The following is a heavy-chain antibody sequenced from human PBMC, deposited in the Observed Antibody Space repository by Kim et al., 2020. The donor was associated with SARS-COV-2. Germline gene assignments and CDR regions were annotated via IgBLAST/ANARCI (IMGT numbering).Heavy chain of an antibody. Sequence: VKGRFTISRDNSKNTLYLQMNRLRAEDTAVYYCAKDTGTATVTKGNWFDPWGQGALVTVSS. CDR3: AKDTGTATVTKGNWFDP. V-gene: IGHV3-23*01. D-gene: IGHD4-17*01. J-gene: IGHJ5*02.